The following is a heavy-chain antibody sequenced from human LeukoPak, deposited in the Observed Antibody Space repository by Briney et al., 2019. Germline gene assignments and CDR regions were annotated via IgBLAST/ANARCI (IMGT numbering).Heavy chain of an antibody. CDR3: ARLVTYYYDSSGYYASYYYMDV. CDR1: GGSISSYY. CDR2: IYSSGST. V-gene: IGHV4-4*09. Sequence: SETLSLICTVSGGSISSYYWSWIPQPPGKGLEWIGYIYSSGSTNYNPSLQSRVTISVDTSKHQFSLKLSSVTAADTAVYYCARLVTYYYDSSGYYASYYYMDVWGKGTTVTVSS. J-gene: IGHJ6*03. D-gene: IGHD3-22*01.